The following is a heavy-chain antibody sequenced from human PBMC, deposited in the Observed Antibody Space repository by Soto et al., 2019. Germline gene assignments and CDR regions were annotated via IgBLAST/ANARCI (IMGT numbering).Heavy chain of an antibody. CDR3: ARNCAYADGYYFYGIDV. CDR1: GFTFRNYW. D-gene: IGHD3-16*01. J-gene: IGHJ6*02. Sequence: EVQLVESGGGLVQPGGSLGLSCAASGFTFRNYWMHWVRQAPGKGLVWVARVNSDGDTKYYADSVKGRCTISRDNAKNTLQLQMNSLGAEDTAVYYCARNCAYADGYYFYGIDVWGQGTTVTVSS. CDR2: VNSDGDTK. V-gene: IGHV3-74*01.